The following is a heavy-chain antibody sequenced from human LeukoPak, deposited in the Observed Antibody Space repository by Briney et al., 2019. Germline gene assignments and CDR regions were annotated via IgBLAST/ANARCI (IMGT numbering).Heavy chain of an antibody. CDR2: IYHSGST. D-gene: IGHD2-2*01. J-gene: IGHJ5*02. V-gene: IGHV4-30-2*01. CDR3: ARVYCSSTSCLGGFDP. Sequence: SQTLSLTCTVSGGSISSGGYYWSWIRQPPGKGLEWIGYIYHSGSTYYNPSLKSRVTISVDRSKNQFSLKLSSVTAADTAVYYCARVYCSSTSCLGGFDPWGQGTLVTVSS. CDR1: GGSISSGGYY.